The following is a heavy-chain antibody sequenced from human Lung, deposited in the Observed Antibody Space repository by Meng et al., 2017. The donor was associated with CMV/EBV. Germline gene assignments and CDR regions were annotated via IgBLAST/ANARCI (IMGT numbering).Heavy chain of an antibody. J-gene: IGHJ4*02. CDR2: IIPIFGTA. V-gene: IGHV1-69*05. Sequence: SVKVSCKASGGTFSNYGVNWVRQAPGQGLEWMGGIIPIFGTANYAQKFQGRVTITTDESTTTGYMELSSLRSDDTAVYYCAREGVVGRTICFDYWGQGTLVTVSS. D-gene: IGHD1-1*01. CDR3: AREGVVGRTICFDY. CDR1: GGTFSNYG.